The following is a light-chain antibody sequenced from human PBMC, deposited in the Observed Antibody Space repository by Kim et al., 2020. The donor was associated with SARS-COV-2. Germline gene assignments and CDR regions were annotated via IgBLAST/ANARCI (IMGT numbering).Light chain of an antibody. CDR2: EVS. CDR3: CSYAGSSTLV. J-gene: IGLJ2*01. Sequence: GQSITISCTGTSSDVGSYNLVSWYQQHPGKAPKLMIYEVSKRPSGVSNLFSGSKSGNTASLTISGLQAEDEADYYCCSYAGSSTLVFGGGTQLTVL. V-gene: IGLV2-23*02. CDR1: SSDVGSYNL.